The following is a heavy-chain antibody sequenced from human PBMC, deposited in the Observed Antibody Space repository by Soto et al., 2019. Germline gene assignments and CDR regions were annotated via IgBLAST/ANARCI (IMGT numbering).Heavy chain of an antibody. CDR3: ARDPVSMIVVVISAFDI. V-gene: IGHV3-30-3*01. D-gene: IGHD3-22*01. CDR2: ISYDGSNK. CDR1: VFTFSSYA. J-gene: IGHJ3*02. Sequence: GSLRLSCAASVFTFSSYAMHWVRQAPGKGLEWVAVISYDGSNKYYADSVKGRFTISRDNSKNTLYLQMNSLRAEDTAVYYCARDPVSMIVVVISAFDIWGQGTMVTVSS.